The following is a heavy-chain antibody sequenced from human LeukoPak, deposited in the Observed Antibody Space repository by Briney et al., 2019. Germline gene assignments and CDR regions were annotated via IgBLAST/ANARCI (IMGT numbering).Heavy chain of an antibody. CDR1: GFTFSSYG. J-gene: IGHJ4*02. CDR2: IWYDGSNK. V-gene: IGHV3-33*06. CDR3: AKAIGYDFWSGLDY. Sequence: GRSLRLSCAASGFTFSSYGMHWVRQAPGKGLEWVAVIWYDGSNKYYADSVKGRFTISRDNSKNTLYLQMNSLRAEDTAVYYCAKAIGYDFWSGLDYWGRGTLVTVSS. D-gene: IGHD3-3*01.